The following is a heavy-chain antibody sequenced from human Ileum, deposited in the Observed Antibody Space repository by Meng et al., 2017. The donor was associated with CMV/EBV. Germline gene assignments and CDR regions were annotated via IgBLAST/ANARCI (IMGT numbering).Heavy chain of an antibody. CDR1: GFTFSNYY. Sequence: GESLKISCAGSGFTFSNYYMNWIRQAPGKGLEWVAVISYYGQSEYYAASVKGRFTISRDNSDSTLYLQMDRLRADDTATYFCARGPSLLDPFHNWGQGTVVTVSS. CDR3: ARGPSLLDPFHN. V-gene: IGHV3-33*05. CDR2: ISYYGQSE. J-gene: IGHJ3*02.